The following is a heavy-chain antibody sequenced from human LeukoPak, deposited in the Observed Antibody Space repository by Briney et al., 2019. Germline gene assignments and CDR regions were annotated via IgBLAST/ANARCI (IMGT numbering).Heavy chain of an antibody. CDR3: ARIRLYSATRGAFDI. Sequence: SETLSLTCTVSGGSISSSSYYWGWTRQPPGKGLEWIGSIYYSGSTYYNPSLKSRVTISVDTSKNQFSLKLSSVTAADTAVYYCARIRLYSATRGAFDIWGQGTMVTVSS. D-gene: IGHD2-2*02. CDR2: IYYSGST. V-gene: IGHV4-39*01. J-gene: IGHJ3*02. CDR1: GGSISSSSYY.